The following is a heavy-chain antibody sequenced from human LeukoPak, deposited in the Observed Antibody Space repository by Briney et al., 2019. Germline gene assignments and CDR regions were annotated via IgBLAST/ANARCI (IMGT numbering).Heavy chain of an antibody. V-gene: IGHV3-48*01. D-gene: IGHD4-17*01. CDR3: ARGIYGDYRYWYFDL. J-gene: IGHJ2*01. CDR1: GFTFSSYS. Sequence: GGSPRLSCAASGFTFSSYSMNWVRQAPGKGLEWVSYISTSSSTIYYADSVKGRFTISRDNAKNSLYLQMNSLRAEDTAVYYCARGIYGDYRYWYFDLWGRGTLVTVSS. CDR2: ISTSSSTI.